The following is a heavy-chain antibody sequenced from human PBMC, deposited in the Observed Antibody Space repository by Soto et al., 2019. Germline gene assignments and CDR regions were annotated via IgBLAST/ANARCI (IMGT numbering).Heavy chain of an antibody. J-gene: IGHJ4*02. Sequence: LRLSCAASGFSFSTYTMSWVRHAPGKGLEWVAGISSSDGNTYYSDSVKGRFTIYGDNSKDTLFLQINRLGADDTALYFCAKCFRTGLAPTYFDYWGQRSLVTVSS. CDR3: AKCFRTGLAPTYFDY. CDR2: ISSSDGNT. D-gene: IGHD3-16*01. V-gene: IGHV3-23*01. CDR1: GFSFSTYT.